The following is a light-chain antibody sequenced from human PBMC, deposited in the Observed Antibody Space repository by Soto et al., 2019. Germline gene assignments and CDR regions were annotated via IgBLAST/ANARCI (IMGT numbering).Light chain of an antibody. CDR1: QTIFFSSTNKNY. V-gene: IGKV4-1*01. CDR2: WAS. Sequence: DIVMTQSPDSLAVSLGERATLNCKSSQTIFFSSTNKNYLAWYQQKPGQPPKLLIYWASTRESGVPDRFSGSGSGTDFTLNISSLQAEDVAVYYCQQYYNPPLSFGGGTKVEIK. CDR3: QQYYNPPLS. J-gene: IGKJ4*01.